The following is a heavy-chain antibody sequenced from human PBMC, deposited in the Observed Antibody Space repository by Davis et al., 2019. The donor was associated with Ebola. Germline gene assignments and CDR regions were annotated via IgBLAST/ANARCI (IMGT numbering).Heavy chain of an antibody. D-gene: IGHD2/OR15-2a*01. V-gene: IGHV3-23*01. CDR1: GFIFRNYV. J-gene: IGHJ3*02. CDR2: FGTGGGT. CDR3: VKDSSNIWFDI. Sequence: GGSLRLSCETSGFIFRNYVMSWVRQAPGKGLEWVSTFGTGGGTYYADSVKGRFAISRDKSRGTLYLQMNSLRVEDSAIYYCVKDSSNIWFDIWGQGTLVTVSS.